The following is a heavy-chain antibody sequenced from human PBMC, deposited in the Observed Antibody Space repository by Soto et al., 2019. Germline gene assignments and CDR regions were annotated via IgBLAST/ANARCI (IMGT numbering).Heavy chain of an antibody. CDR1: GFTFSSYG. Sequence: QVQLVESGGGVVQPGRSLRLSCAASGFTFSSYGMHWVRQAPGKGLEWVAVISYDGSNKYYADSVKGRFTISRDNSKNTLYLQMNSLRAEDTAVYYCANLLRARTGNYYDSSGYPEFDPWGQGTLVTVSS. CDR3: ANLLRARTGNYYDSSGYPEFDP. D-gene: IGHD3-22*01. CDR2: ISYDGSNK. J-gene: IGHJ5*02. V-gene: IGHV3-30*18.